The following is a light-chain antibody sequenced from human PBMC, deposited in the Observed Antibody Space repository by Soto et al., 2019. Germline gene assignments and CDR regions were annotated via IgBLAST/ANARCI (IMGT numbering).Light chain of an antibody. CDR2: ANS. CDR1: TSNIGANCD. V-gene: IGLV1-40*01. J-gene: IGLJ2*01. Sequence: QSVLTQPPSVSGAPGQTVTISCTGSTSNIGANCDVHWYQQFPGTAPKLLIYANSNRPSGVPGRFSASRSDTSASLAITGLQAEDEADYHCQSYDSSLSAVVFGGGTKVTVL. CDR3: QSYDSSLSAVV.